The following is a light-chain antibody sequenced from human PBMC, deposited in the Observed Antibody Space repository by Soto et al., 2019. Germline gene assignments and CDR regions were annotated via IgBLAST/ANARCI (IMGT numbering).Light chain of an antibody. CDR1: QNIDTW. J-gene: IGKJ1*01. Sequence: DIQMTQSPSTLSASVGDRVTITCRASQNIDTWLAWYQQKPGKPPTLLMYKASILESGVPSRFSGSGSETEFTLTISSLQPDDFAPYYCQHYKTYSRTFGQGTKVDI. CDR2: KAS. V-gene: IGKV1-5*03. CDR3: QHYKTYSRT.